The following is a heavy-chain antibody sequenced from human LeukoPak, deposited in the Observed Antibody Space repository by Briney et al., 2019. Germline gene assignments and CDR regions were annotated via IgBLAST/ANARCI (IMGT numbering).Heavy chain of an antibody. D-gene: IGHD4-17*01. CDR3: AKGYYGDYFYFQH. CDR1: GFTFSSYA. V-gene: IGHV3-23*01. J-gene: IGHJ1*01. CDR2: ISGSGGST. Sequence: GGSLRLSCAASGFTFSSYAMSWVRQAPGKGLEWVSAISGSGGSTYYADSVKGRFTISRDNSKNTLYLQMNSLRAGDTAVYYCAKGYYGDYFYFQHWGQGTLVTVSS.